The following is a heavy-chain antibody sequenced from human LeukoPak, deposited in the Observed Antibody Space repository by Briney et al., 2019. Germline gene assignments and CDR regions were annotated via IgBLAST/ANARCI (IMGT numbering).Heavy chain of an antibody. CDR2: IKQDGSEK. D-gene: IGHD6-19*01. J-gene: IGHJ6*04. CDR1: GFTFSSYW. Sequence: PGGSLRLSCAASGFTFSSYWMSWVRQAPGKGLEWVANIKQDGSEKYYVDSVKGRFTISRDNAKNSLYLQMNSLRAEDTAVYYCAREHSSGWYENYYYYYGMDVWGKGTTVTVSS. V-gene: IGHV3-7*03. CDR3: AREHSSGWYENYYYYYGMDV.